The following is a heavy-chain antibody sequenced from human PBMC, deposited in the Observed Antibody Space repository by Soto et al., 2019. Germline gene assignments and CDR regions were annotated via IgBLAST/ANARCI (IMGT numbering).Heavy chain of an antibody. CDR2: MNPNSGNT. V-gene: IGHV1-8*01. CDR1: GYTFSSYV. Sequence: QVQLVQSGAEVKNPGAPVKVSSKASGYTFSSYVINCLRQATGQGLEWMGWMNPNSGNTGYAQKFQGRVPMTRNTALSASNMGQSSLRSEDTAVYYCATSRILDSWGQGTMLTVSS. CDR3: ATSRILDS. J-gene: IGHJ4*02.